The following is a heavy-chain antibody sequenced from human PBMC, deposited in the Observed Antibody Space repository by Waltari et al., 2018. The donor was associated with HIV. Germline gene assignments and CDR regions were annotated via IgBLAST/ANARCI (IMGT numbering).Heavy chain of an antibody. CDR3: ARDSLYSDSSGYYFRPFDM. J-gene: IGHJ3*02. CDR2: ISFDGSSA. D-gene: IGHD3-22*01. Sequence: QDQLVECGGGVVQPGRSLRLACAASGSPFVRCAIHWLRQAPGKGLEWVAVISFDGSSAYYADSVKGRFTISKDNPKNTLYLQMKSLITEDTAVYFCARDSLYSDSSGYYFRPFDMWGQGTMVTVSS. V-gene: IGHV3-30-3*01. CDR1: GSPFVRCA.